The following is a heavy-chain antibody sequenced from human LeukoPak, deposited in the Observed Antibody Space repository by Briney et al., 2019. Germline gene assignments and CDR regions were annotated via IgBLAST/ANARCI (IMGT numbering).Heavy chain of an antibody. Sequence: SGPTLVNPTQTLTLTCTFSGFSLSTSGMCVSWIRQPPGKALEWLARIDWDDDKYYSTSLKTRLTISKDTSKNQVVLTMTNMDPVDTATYYCARIQRPEWYFDLWGRGTLVTVSS. J-gene: IGHJ2*01. D-gene: IGHD1-14*01. CDR3: ARIQRPEWYFDL. V-gene: IGHV2-70*11. CDR1: GFSLSTSGMC. CDR2: IDWDDDK.